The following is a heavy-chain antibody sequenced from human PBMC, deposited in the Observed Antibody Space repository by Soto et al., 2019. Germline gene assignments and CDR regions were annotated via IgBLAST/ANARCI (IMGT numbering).Heavy chain of an antibody. CDR1: GFTFSSYA. J-gene: IGHJ3*02. CDR2: ISYDGSNK. Sequence: PGGSLRLSCAASGFTFSSYAMHWVRQAPGKGLEWVAVISYDGSNKYYADSVKGRFTISRDNSKNTLYLQMNSLRAEDTAVYYCASRRRAQTTHQDAFDIWGQGTMVTVSS. V-gene: IGHV3-30-3*01. D-gene: IGHD1-1*01. CDR3: ASRRRAQTTHQDAFDI.